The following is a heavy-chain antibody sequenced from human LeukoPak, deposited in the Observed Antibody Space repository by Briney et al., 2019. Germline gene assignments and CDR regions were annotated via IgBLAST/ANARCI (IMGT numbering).Heavy chain of an antibody. CDR1: GGSFRGYY. CDR2: INHSGST. J-gene: IGHJ4*02. Sequence: SETLSLTCAVYGGSFRGYYWSWIRQPPGKGLEWIGEINHSGSTNYNPSLKSRVTISVETSKNQFSLKLSSVTAADTAVYYCASPGIGAPFSFDYWGQGTLVTVSS. D-gene: IGHD6-13*01. CDR3: ASPGIGAPFSFDY. V-gene: IGHV4-34*01.